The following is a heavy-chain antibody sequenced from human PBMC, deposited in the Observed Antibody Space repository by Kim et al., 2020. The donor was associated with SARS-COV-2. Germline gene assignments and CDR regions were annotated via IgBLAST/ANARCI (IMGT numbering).Heavy chain of an antibody. V-gene: IGHV4-34*01. CDR2: INHSGST. CDR1: GGSFSGYY. D-gene: IGHD5-12*01. J-gene: IGHJ5*02. CDR3: ARRKWLRPIRDWFDP. Sequence: SETLSLTCAVYGGSFSGYYWSWIRQPPGKGLEWIGEINHSGSTNYNPSLKSRVTISVDTSKNQFSLKLSSVTAADTAVYYCARRKWLRPIRDWFDPWGQGTLVTVSS.